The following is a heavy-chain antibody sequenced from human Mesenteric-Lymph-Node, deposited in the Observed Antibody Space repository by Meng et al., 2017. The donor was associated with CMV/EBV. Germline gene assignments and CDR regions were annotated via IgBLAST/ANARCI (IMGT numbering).Heavy chain of an antibody. Sequence: GESLKISCAASGFTFSSYGMHWVRQSPGRGLEWAAFIRYDGTNEFYANSVKGRFTISRDDSKNMVYLQMNSLRPEDTAVYYCAKDAYYILTGYYPHDFYYGMDVWGQGTTVTVSS. CDR3: AKDAYYILTGYYPHDFYYGMDV. J-gene: IGHJ6*02. CDR1: GFTFSSYG. CDR2: IRYDGTNE. D-gene: IGHD3-9*01. V-gene: IGHV3-30*02.